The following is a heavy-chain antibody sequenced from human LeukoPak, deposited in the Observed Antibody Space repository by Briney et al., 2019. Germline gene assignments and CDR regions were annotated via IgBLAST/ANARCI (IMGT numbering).Heavy chain of an antibody. CDR1: GDAINTDY. V-gene: IGHV4-4*07. J-gene: IGHJ3*02. Sequence: SETLSLTCAVSGDAINTDYFWAWIRQPAGKGLEWIGRIYTSGSTNYNPSLKSRVTMSVDTSKNQFSLKLSSVTAADTAVYYCAKVMVGHIVVVTSAFDIWGQGTMVTVSS. CDR2: IYTSGST. CDR3: AKVMVGHIVVVTSAFDI. D-gene: IGHD2-21*02.